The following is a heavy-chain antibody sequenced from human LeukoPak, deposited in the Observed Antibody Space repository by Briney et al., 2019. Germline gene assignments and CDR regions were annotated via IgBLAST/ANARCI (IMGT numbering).Heavy chain of an antibody. D-gene: IGHD6-25*01. CDR3: GAHYPGGGYFIDD. CDR1: GSPFTSYW. CDR2: IYPDDSGT. V-gene: IGHV5-51*01. Sequence: GGPRPISCQASGSPFTSYWIGWARPLPGKGLDWVGIIYPDDSGTRYSPSVQDQVTLSADKPPRTPSLQWSSLSAPEPPPYSRGAHYPGGGYFIDDWGRGTLVIVSS. J-gene: IGHJ4*02.